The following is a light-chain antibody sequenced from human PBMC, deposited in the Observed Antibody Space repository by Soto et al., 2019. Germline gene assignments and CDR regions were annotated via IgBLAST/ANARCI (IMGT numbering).Light chain of an antibody. V-gene: IGKV3-20*01. J-gene: IGKJ1*01. Sequence: EIVLTHSPGTLSLSPCERATLSFSASQSVSSSYLAWYQQTPGQAPRLLIYGASSRATGVQDRFSGSGSGTDFTLTISRLEPEDFAVYYCQQYGSSGTFGQGTKVDNK. CDR2: GAS. CDR3: QQYGSSGT. CDR1: QSVSSSY.